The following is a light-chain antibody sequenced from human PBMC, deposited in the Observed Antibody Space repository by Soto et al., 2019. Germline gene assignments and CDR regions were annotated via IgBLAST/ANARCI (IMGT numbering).Light chain of an antibody. CDR1: QSISSW. J-gene: IGKJ2*01. V-gene: IGKV1-5*03. CDR3: LQYTSYSPHT. CDR2: EAS. Sequence: DIQMTQSPSTLSASVGDRVTSTCRASQSISSWLAWYQQKPGKDPKLLIYEASNLESGVPLRFSGSGSGTEFTLTISSLQPDDVATYYCLQYTSYSPHTFGQGTKLEIK.